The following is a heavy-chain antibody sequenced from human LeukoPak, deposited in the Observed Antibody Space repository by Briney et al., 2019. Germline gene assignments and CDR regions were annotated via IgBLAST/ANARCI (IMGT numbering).Heavy chain of an antibody. V-gene: IGHV3-21*01. J-gene: IGHJ2*01. Sequence: GVSLRLSCSASGFTFSTYSRDWVRQAQGKGLEWVSSISSSSSYLYYAYSVKGRFTMSRDKAKNSLYLQMNSLRAEDTAVYYCARDGLDSSATNWYFDLWGRGTLVTASS. CDR3: ARDGLDSSATNWYFDL. CDR2: ISSSSSYL. D-gene: IGHD3-22*01. CDR1: GFTFSTYS.